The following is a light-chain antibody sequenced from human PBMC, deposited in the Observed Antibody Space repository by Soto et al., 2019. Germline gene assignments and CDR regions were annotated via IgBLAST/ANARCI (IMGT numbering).Light chain of an antibody. V-gene: IGLV1-40*01. J-gene: IGLJ1*01. CDR3: QSYDRSLSGSV. Sequence: QSVLTQPPSVSGAPGQGVTISCTGSSSNIGAGYDVHWYQQLPGAAPKLLIFGNDNRPSGVPDRFSGSRSGTSASLAITGLQAEDEADYYCQSYDRSLSGSVFGAGTKLTVL. CDR2: GND. CDR1: SSNIGAGYD.